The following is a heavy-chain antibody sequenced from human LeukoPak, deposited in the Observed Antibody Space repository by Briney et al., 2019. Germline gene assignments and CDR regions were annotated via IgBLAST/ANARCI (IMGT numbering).Heavy chain of an antibody. V-gene: IGHV3-7*01. CDR2: IKQDGSEK. Sequence: GRSLRLSCAASGFTFSSYWMSWVRQAPGKGLEWVANIKQDGSEKYYVDSVKGRFTISRDNAKNSLYLQMNSLRAEDTAVYYCAREGSDFWSGYLNWFDPWGQGTLVTASS. CDR3: AREGSDFWSGYLNWFDP. D-gene: IGHD3-3*01. J-gene: IGHJ5*02. CDR1: GFTFSSYW.